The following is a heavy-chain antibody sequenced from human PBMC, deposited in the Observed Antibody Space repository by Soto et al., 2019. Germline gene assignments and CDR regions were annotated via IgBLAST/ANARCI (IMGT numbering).Heavy chain of an antibody. D-gene: IGHD6-19*01. CDR3: ARDRAVAGTYYYYSMDV. V-gene: IGHV3-33*01. CDR1: GFTFSSYG. J-gene: IGHJ6*02. Sequence: GGSLRLSCAASGFTFSSYGMHWVRQAPGKGLEWVAVIWYDGSNKYYADSVKGRFTISRDNSKNTLYLQMNSLRAEDTAVYYCARDRAVAGTYYYYSMDVWGQGTTVTVSS. CDR2: IWYDGSNK.